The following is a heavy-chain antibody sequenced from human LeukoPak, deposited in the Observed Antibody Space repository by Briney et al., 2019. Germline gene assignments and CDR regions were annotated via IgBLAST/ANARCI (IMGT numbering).Heavy chain of an antibody. CDR2: ISNDGINK. D-gene: IGHD1-1*01. V-gene: IGHV3-30*04. J-gene: IGHJ4*02. CDR3: ARDPVSIALQINSDY. Sequence: GGSLRLSCAASGFAFSSYAMHWVRQAPGKGLEWVTVISNDGINKYYADSVKGRFTISRDNSKNTLYLQMNSLRTEGTALYYCARDPVSIALQINSDYWGQGTLVTVSS. CDR1: GFAFSSYA.